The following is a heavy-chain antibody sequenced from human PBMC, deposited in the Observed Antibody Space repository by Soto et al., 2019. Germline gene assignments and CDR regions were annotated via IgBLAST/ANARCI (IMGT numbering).Heavy chain of an antibody. Sequence: QVQLVQSGAEVKKPGASVKVSCKVSGYSFTTYDINWVRQAPGQGLEWMGWMNPNSGNTDYAQRFQGRVTMTRDTSINTAYMELSSLRSEDTAVYYCARGLYCISSICPRPYYYFGMDVWGQGTTVTVSS. CDR3: ARGLYCISSICPRPYYYFGMDV. J-gene: IGHJ6*02. CDR2: MNPNSGNT. CDR1: GYSFTTYD. D-gene: IGHD2-2*01. V-gene: IGHV1-8*01.